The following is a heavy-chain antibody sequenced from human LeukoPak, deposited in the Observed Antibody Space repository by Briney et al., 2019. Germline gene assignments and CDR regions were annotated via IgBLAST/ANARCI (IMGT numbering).Heavy chain of an antibody. CDR1: GGSISSGVYY. V-gene: IGHV4-31*03. Sequence: PSQTLSLTCTVSGGSISSGVYYWSWIRQHPGKGLEWIGYIYYSGSTYYNPSLKSRVTISVDTSKNQFSLKLSSVTAADTAVYYCARGKRWLQLGSWFDPWGQGTLVTVSS. J-gene: IGHJ5*02. CDR2: IYYSGST. CDR3: ARGKRWLQLGSWFDP. D-gene: IGHD5-12*01.